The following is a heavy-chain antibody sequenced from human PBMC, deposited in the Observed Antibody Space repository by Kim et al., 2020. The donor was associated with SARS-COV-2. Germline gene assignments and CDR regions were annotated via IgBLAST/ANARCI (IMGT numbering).Heavy chain of an antibody. D-gene: IGHD6-19*01. CDR1: GGTFSSYA. V-gene: IGHV1-69*13. Sequence: SVKVSCKASGGTFSSYAISWVRQAPGQGLEWMGGIIPIFGTANYAQKFQGRVTITADESTSTAYMELSSLRSEDTAVYYCARVYGSGFDAFDIWGQGTMVTVSS. CDR3: ARVYGSGFDAFDI. J-gene: IGHJ3*02. CDR2: IIPIFGTA.